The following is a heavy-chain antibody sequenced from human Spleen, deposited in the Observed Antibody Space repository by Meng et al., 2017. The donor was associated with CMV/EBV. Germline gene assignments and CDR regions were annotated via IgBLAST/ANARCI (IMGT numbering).Heavy chain of an antibody. Sequence: SLKISCAASGFTFHDYAMFWVRQVPGKGLEWVAGISWNRGNIGYADSVKGRFTISRDKAKNSLYLQMNSLRAEDTALYYCARGRGQQLVPANYWGQGTLVTVSS. CDR2: ISWNRGNI. J-gene: IGHJ4*02. V-gene: IGHV3-9*01. CDR3: ARGRGQQLVPANY. D-gene: IGHD6-13*01. CDR1: GFTFHDYA.